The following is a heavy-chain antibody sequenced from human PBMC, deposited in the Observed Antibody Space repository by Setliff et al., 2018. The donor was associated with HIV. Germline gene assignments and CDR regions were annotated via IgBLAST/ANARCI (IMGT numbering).Heavy chain of an antibody. Sequence: SETLSLTCGISGGSFSGFYWAWIRQPPGKGLEWIGDIHYSGNTHYNPSLKSRVTMSIDTSKSQFSLKLSSVTAADTAVYYCVRQADCGGDCVLGYWGQGTLVTVSS. CDR1: GGSFSGFY. CDR3: VRQADCGGDCVLGY. J-gene: IGHJ4*02. D-gene: IGHD2-21*02. CDR2: IHYSGNT. V-gene: IGHV4-34*01.